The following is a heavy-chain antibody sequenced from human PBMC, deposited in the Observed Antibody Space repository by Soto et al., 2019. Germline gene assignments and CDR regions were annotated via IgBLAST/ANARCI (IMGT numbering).Heavy chain of an antibody. CDR3: AKDHLFSSWTSGGYFDY. Sequence: EVQLLESGGGLVQPGGSLKLSCAASGFTFSSYAMSWVRQAPGKGLEWVSAISGSVGSTYYADSVRGRLTIYRDKSKNTLYLQMNILRDGDTAVYYDAKDHLFSSWTSGGYFDYRGQRALIPVSS. J-gene: IGHJ4*02. CDR2: ISGSVGST. V-gene: IGHV3-23*01. CDR1: GFTFSSYA. D-gene: IGHD6-13*01.